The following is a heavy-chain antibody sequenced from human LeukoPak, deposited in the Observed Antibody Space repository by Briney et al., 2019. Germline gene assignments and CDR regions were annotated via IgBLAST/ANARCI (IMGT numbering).Heavy chain of an antibody. CDR1: GYTFTGYY. CDR3: ARDDDSSGYAFDI. V-gene: IGHV1-2*06. J-gene: IGHJ3*02. Sequence: GASVKVSCKASGYTFTGYYMHWVRQAPGQGLEWMGRTNPNSGGTNYAQKFQGRVTMTRDTSISTAYMELSRLRSDDTAVYYCARDDDSSGYAFDIWGQGTMVTVSS. CDR2: TNPNSGGT. D-gene: IGHD3-22*01.